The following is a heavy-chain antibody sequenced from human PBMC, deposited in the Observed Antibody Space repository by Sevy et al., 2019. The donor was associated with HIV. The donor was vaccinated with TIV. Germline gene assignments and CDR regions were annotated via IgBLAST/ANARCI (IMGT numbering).Heavy chain of an antibody. CDR2: ISTSISYI. D-gene: IGHD1-26*01. CDR3: ARDEVGGSYWEFDY. Sequence: GGSLRLSCAASGFTFSSYSMNWVRQAPGKGLEWVSSISTSISYIYYADSVKGRFTISRDNAKNSMYLQMHSLRAEDTDVYYCARDEVGGSYWEFDYWGQGTLVTVSS. CDR1: GFTFSSYS. V-gene: IGHV3-21*01. J-gene: IGHJ4*02.